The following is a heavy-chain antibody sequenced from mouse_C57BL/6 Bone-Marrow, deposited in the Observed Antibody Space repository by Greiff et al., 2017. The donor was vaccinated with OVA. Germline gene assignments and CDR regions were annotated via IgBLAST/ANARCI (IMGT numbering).Heavy chain of an antibody. CDR1: GYSFTSYY. D-gene: IGHD2-5*01. V-gene: IGHV1-66*01. Sequence: QVQLQQSGPELVKPGASVKISCKASGYSFTSYYIHWVKQRPGQGLEWIGWIYPGSGNTKYNEKFKGKATLTADTSSSTAYMQLSSLTSEDAAVYYCASVYYSNLDYWGQGTTLTVSS. CDR3: ASVYYSNLDY. J-gene: IGHJ2*01. CDR2: IYPGSGNT.